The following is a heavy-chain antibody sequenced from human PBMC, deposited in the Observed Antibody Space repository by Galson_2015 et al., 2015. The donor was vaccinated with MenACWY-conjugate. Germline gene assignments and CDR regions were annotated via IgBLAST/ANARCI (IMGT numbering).Heavy chain of an antibody. CDR2: ITSGSGTI. Sequence: SLRLSCAASGFTFSNYIMNWVRQAPGKGLEWVSYITSGSGTIYYADSVRGRFTISRDNAKNSLYLQMDSLRAEDTAVYYCARRSVYGKTDYWGQGTLVTVSS. D-gene: IGHD3-3*01. CDR3: ARRSVYGKTDY. CDR1: GFTFSNYI. J-gene: IGHJ4*02. V-gene: IGHV3-48*04.